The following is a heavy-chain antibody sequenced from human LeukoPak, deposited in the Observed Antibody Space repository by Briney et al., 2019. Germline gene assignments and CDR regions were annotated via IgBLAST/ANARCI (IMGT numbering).Heavy chain of an antibody. J-gene: IGHJ4*02. Sequence: SETLSLTCAVYGGSFRGFHWIWIRQTSGKGLEWIGEINHSGSTNYNPSLKSRVTMSVDTSKNQFSLNLRSMTAADAGIYYCAREDIAGRVTTILPYWGQGTPVTVSS. CDR2: INHSGST. CDR3: AREDIAGRVTTILPY. V-gene: IGHV4-34*01. CDR1: GGSFRGFH. D-gene: IGHD5-12*01.